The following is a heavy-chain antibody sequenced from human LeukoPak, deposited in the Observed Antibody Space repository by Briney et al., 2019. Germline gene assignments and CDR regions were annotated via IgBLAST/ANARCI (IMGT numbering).Heavy chain of an antibody. D-gene: IGHD6-19*01. CDR1: GYTFTGYY. CDR2: INPNSGGT. J-gene: IGHJ5*02. V-gene: IGHV1-2*02. Sequence: ASVKVSCKASGYTFTGYYMHWVRQAPGQGLEWMGWINPNSGGTNYAQKFQGRVTMTRDTSISTAYMELSRLRSDDTAVYYCARGGGSSGWYEDWFDPWGQGTLVTVSS. CDR3: ARGGGSSGWYEDWFDP.